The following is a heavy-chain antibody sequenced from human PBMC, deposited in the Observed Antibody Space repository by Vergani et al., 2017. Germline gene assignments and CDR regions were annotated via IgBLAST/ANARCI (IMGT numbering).Heavy chain of an antibody. CDR2: IYTSGST. CDR1: GGSISSYY. J-gene: IGHJ6*02. Sequence: QVQLQESGPGLVKPSETLSLTCTVSGGSISSYYWSWIRQPAGKGLEWIGRIYTSGSTNYNPSLKSRVTISVDTSKNQFSLKLSSVTAADTAVYYCARVRRWEGIAVAGIYYYYGMDVWGQGTTVTVSS. D-gene: IGHD6-19*01. V-gene: IGHV4-4*07. CDR3: ARVRRWEGIAVAGIYYYYGMDV.